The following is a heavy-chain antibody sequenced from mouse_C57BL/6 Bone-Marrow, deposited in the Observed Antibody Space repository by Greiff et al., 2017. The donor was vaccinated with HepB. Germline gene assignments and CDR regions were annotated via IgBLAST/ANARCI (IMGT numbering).Heavy chain of an antibody. CDR3: TTVVAHYWYFDV. CDR1: GFTFSDAW. D-gene: IGHD1-1*01. V-gene: IGHV6-6*01. CDR2: IRNKANNHAT. Sequence: EVQRVESGGGLVQPGGSMKLSCAASGFTFSDAWMDWVRQSPEKGLEWVAEIRNKANNHATYYAESVKGRFTISRDDSKSSVYLQMNSLRAEDTGIYYCTTVVAHYWYFDVWGTGTTVTVSS. J-gene: IGHJ1*03.